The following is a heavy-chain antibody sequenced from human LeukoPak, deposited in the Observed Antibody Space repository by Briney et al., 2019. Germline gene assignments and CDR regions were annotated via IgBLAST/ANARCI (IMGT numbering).Heavy chain of an antibody. CDR1: GFTFSSYS. V-gene: IGHV3-21*01. CDR2: ISSSSSYI. D-gene: IGHD3-9*01. J-gene: IGHJ3*02. CDR3: ARARSKQLAGYLPDGFDI. Sequence: GGSLRLSCAASGFTFSSYSMNWVRQAPGKGLEWVSSISSSSSYIYYADSVKGRFTISRDNAKNSLSLQMNSLRADDAAVYYCARARSKQLAGYLPDGFDIWGQGTMVTVSS.